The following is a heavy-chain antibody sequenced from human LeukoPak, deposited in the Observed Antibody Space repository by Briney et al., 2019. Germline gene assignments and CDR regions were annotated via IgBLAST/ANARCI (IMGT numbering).Heavy chain of an antibody. CDR2: INHSGST. D-gene: IGHD3-10*01. CDR3: ARGDNYYGSGSYSLYFDY. V-gene: IGHV4-34*01. Sequence: SETLSLTCAVYGGSFSGYYWSWIRQPPGKGLEWIGEINHSGSTNYNPSLKSRVTISVDTSKNQFSLKLSSVTAADTAVYYCARGDNYYGSGSYSLYFDYWGQGTLVTVSS. CDR1: GGSFSGYY. J-gene: IGHJ4*02.